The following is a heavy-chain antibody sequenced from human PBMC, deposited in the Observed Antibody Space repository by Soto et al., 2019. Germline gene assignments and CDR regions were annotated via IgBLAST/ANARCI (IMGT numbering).Heavy chain of an antibody. J-gene: IGHJ6*02. Sequence: GGSLRLSCAASGFTFSNYAMSWVRQAPGKGLEWVAAISSTGGSTFYADSVKGRFTISRDNSKNTLYLQMNSLRAEDTAVYYCGKITYGDNNGYYGMDVWGQGTTVTVSS. V-gene: IGHV3-23*01. D-gene: IGHD4-17*01. CDR2: ISSTGGST. CDR1: GFTFSNYA. CDR3: GKITYGDNNGYYGMDV.